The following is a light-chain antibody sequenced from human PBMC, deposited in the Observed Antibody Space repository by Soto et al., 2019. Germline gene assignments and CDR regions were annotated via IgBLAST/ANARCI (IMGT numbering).Light chain of an antibody. CDR3: RRYGSSGT. Sequence: EIVVTQSPGTLSLSPGERATLSCRASQSVSNNYLAWYQQKPGQAPRLLIYGASNRATGIPDRFSGSGSGTDFTLTISRLEPEDFEVYYCRRYGSSGTFGQGTKVEIK. CDR1: QSVSNNY. CDR2: GAS. V-gene: IGKV3-20*01. J-gene: IGKJ1*01.